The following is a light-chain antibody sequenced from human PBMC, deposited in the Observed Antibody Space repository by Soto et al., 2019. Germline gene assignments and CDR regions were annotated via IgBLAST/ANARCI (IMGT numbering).Light chain of an antibody. J-gene: IGLJ2*01. Sequence: QSVLTQPPSVSGAPGQRVTISCTGSSSNIGAGYDVHWYQQLPGAAPKLLIYGNSNRPSGAPDRFSGSQSGTSASLAITGLQAEDEADYYCQSYDNSLSAAVVFGGGTKLTVL. CDR1: SSNIGAGYD. CDR3: QSYDNSLSAAVV. V-gene: IGLV1-40*01. CDR2: GNS.